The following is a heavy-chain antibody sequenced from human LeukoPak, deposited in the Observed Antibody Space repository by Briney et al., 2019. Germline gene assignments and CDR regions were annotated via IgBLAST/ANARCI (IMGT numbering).Heavy chain of an antibody. CDR2: INPSGGST. CDR3: ARDSITMVRGVITHYYYYYMDV. D-gene: IGHD3-10*01. V-gene: IGHV1-46*01. Sequence: ASVKVSCKASGYTFTSYYMHWVRQAPGQGLEWMGIINPSGGSTSYAQKFQGRVTMTRDTSTSTVYMELSSLRSEDTAVYYCARDSITMVRGVITHYYYYYMDVWGKGTTVTISS. J-gene: IGHJ6*03. CDR1: GYTFTSYY.